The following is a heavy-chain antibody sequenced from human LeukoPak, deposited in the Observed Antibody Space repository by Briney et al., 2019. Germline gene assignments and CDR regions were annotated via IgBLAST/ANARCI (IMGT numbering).Heavy chain of an antibody. CDR3: ARAPIVVVIATSGGWFDP. J-gene: IGHJ5*02. V-gene: IGHV4-34*01. CDR1: GGSFSGYY. D-gene: IGHD2-21*01. CDR2: INHSGST. Sequence: PSETPSLTCAVYGGSFSGYYWSWIRQPPGKGLEWIGEINHSGSTNYNPSLKSRVTISVDTSKNQFSLMLSSVTAADTAVYFCARAPIVVVIATSGGWFDPWGQGTLVTVSS.